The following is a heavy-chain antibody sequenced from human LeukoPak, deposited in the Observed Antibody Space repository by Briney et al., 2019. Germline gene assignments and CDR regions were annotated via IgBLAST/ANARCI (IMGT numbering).Heavy chain of an antibody. CDR1: GFTFSSYA. D-gene: IGHD1-26*01. Sequence: GGSLRLSCAASGFTFSSYAMHWVRQAPGKGLEWVAVISYDGSNKYYADSAKGRFTISRDNSKNTLYLQMNSLRAEDTAVYYCARDQDGSSAPGYWGQGTLVTVSS. CDR2: ISYDGSNK. J-gene: IGHJ4*02. CDR3: ARDQDGSSAPGY. V-gene: IGHV3-30-3*01.